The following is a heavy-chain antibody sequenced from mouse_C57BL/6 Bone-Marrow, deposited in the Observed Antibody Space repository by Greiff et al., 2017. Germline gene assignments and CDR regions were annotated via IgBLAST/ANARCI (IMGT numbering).Heavy chain of an antibody. V-gene: IGHV1-53*01. CDR1: GYTFTSYW. D-gene: IGHD2-4*01. Sequence: QVQLQQPGTELVKPGASVKLSCKASGYTFTSYWMHWVKQRPGQGLEWIGNINPSNGGTNYNETFKSKATLTVDKSSSTAYMQLSSLTSEDSAVYYCARGLRRKFGAMDYWGQGTSVTVSS. CDR3: ARGLRRKFGAMDY. J-gene: IGHJ4*01. CDR2: INPSNGGT.